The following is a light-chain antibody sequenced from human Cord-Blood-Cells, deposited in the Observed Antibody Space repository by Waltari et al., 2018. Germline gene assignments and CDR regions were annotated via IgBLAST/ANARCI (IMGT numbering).Light chain of an antibody. J-gene: IGKJ4*01. CDR1: QSISSY. Sequence: DIKMTQSPSSLSASVGYRVTITCRASQSISSYLNWYQQKPGKAPKLLIYAASSLQSGVPSRFSGSRSGTDFTLTNSSLQPEDFATYYCQQSYSTPLTFGGGTKVEIK. CDR3: QQSYSTPLT. V-gene: IGKV1-39*01. CDR2: AAS.